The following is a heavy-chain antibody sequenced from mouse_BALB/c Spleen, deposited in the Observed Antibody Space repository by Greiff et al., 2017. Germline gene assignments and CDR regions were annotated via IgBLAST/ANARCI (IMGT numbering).Heavy chain of an antibody. Sequence: VQLQQSGAELVRSGASVKLSCTASGFNIKDYYMHWVKQRPEQGLEWIGWIDPENGDTEYAPKFQGKATMTADTSSNTAYLQLSSLTSEDTAVYYCNGYDGSRGFAYWGQGTLVTVSA. CDR3: NGYDGSRGFAY. J-gene: IGHJ3*01. D-gene: IGHD1-1*01. CDR1: GFNIKDYY. V-gene: IGHV14-4*02. CDR2: IDPENGDT.